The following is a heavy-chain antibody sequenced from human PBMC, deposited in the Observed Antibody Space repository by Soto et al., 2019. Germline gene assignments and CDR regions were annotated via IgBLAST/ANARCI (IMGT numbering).Heavy chain of an antibody. CDR2: IKQDGSEK. CDR1: GFTFSSYW. CDR3: AKGLVPAAKTSLNDY. D-gene: IGHD2-2*01. J-gene: IGHJ4*02. Sequence: GGSLRLSCAASGFTFSSYWMSWVRQAPGKGLEWVANIKQDGSEKYYVDSVKGRFTISRDNAKNSLYLQMNSLRAEDTAVYHCAKGLVPAAKTSLNDYWGQGTLVTVSS. V-gene: IGHV3-7*03.